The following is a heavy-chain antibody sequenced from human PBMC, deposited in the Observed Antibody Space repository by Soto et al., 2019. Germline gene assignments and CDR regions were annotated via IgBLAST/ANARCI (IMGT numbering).Heavy chain of an antibody. CDR3: AGSNYDFWSGYQYYFDY. J-gene: IGHJ4*02. V-gene: IGHV1-69*13. CDR2: IIPIFGTA. CDR1: GGTFSSYA. Sequence: GASVKVSCKASGGTFSSYAISWVRQAPGQGLEWMGGIIPIFGTANYAQKFQGRVTITVDESTSTAYMELSSLRSEDTAVYYCAGSNYDFWSGYQYYFDYWGQGTLVTVSS. D-gene: IGHD3-3*01.